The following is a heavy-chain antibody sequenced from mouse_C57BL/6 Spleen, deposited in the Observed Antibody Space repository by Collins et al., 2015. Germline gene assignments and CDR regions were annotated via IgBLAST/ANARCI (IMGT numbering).Heavy chain of an antibody. D-gene: IGHD2-5*01. CDR1: GYTFTDYE. J-gene: IGHJ1*03. CDR2: IDPETGGT. V-gene: IGHV1-15*01. Sequence: QVQLQQPGAELVKPGASVTLSCKASGYTFTDYEMHWVKQTPVHGLEWIGAIDPETGGTAYNQKFKGKAILTADKSSSTAYMELRSLTSEDSAVYYCTRSAGSYYSNYWYFDVWGTGTTVTVSS. CDR3: TRSAGSYYSNYWYFDV.